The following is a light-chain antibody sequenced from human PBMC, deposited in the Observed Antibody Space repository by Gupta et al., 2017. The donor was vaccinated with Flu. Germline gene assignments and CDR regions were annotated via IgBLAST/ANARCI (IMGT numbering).Light chain of an antibody. CDR2: EVS. CDR1: SSDIMKYNH. CDR3: CTNAAGNTVV. Sequence: TSSDIMKYNHVSWDQQHPGKARKLIVYEVSKWPSDIPTRFAATKSGITASLTISALQAEDEADYYCCTNAAGNTVVFGGGTRLTVL. V-gene: IGLV2-23*02. J-gene: IGLJ3*02.